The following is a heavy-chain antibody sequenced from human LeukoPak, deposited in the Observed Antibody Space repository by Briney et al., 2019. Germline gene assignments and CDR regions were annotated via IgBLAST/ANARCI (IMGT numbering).Heavy chain of an antibody. CDR2: IKQDGSEK. CDR1: GFTFSSYW. V-gene: IGHV3-7*01. Sequence: GGSLRLSCAASGFTFSSYWMSWVRQAPGKGLEWVANIKQDGSEKYYVASVKGRFTISRDNAKNSLYLQTNSLRAEDTAMYYCARAGQEWFGELGFDSWGQGTLVTVSS. CDR3: ARAGQEWFGELGFDS. J-gene: IGHJ4*02. D-gene: IGHD3-10*01.